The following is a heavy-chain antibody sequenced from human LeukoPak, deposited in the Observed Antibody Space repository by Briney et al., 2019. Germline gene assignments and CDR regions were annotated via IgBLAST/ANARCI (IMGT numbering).Heavy chain of an antibody. CDR1: GYTFTSYD. J-gene: IGHJ3*02. Sequence: ASVKVSCKASGYTFTSYDINWVRQATGQGLEWMGWMNPNSGNTGYAQKFQGRVTITRNTSISTAYMELSSLRSEDTAVYYCARGLLLHCSSTSCYFFHAFDIWGPGTMVTVSS. CDR3: ARGLLLHCSSTSCYFFHAFDI. CDR2: MNPNSGNT. V-gene: IGHV1-8*03. D-gene: IGHD2-2*01.